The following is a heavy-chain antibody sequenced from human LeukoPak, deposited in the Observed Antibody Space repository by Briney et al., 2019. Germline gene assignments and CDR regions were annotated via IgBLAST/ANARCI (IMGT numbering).Heavy chain of an antibody. CDR3: ARHVYGSGSKY. Sequence: SETLTLTCSVTGGSIRSSDVNWGWIRQPPGKGLEWIGHISYTGTSYYNSSLNGRVTLSVHTSNNQFSLKVSSVTAADTAVYYRARHVYGSGSKYWGQGILVTVSS. V-gene: IGHV4-39*01. D-gene: IGHD3-10*01. CDR2: ISYTGTS. J-gene: IGHJ4*02. CDR1: GGSIRSSDVN.